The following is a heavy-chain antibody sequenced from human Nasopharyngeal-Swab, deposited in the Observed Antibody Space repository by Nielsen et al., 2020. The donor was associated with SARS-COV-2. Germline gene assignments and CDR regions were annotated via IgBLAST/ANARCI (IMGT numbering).Heavy chain of an antibody. Sequence: ASVKVSCKASGYTFTSYGISWVRRAPGQGLEWMGWISAYNGNTNYAQKLQGRVTMTTDTSTSTAYMELRSLRSDDTAVYYCARGGGYYDILTGSPPVAFDIWGQGTMVTVSS. V-gene: IGHV1-18*01. CDR1: GYTFTSYG. CDR2: ISAYNGNT. D-gene: IGHD3-9*01. CDR3: ARGGGYYDILTGSPPVAFDI. J-gene: IGHJ3*02.